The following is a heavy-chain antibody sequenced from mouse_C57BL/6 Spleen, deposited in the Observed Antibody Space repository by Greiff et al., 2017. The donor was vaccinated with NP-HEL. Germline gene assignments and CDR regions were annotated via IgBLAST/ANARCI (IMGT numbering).Heavy chain of an antibody. CDR1: GFSLTSYG. CDR2: IWSGGST. V-gene: IGHV2-2*01. J-gene: IGHJ2*01. CDR3: ARKLFDY. Sequence: VQLQQSGPGLVQPSQSLSITCTVSGFSLTSYGVHWVRQSPGKGLEWLGVIWSGGSTDYNAAFIFRLSISKDNSKSQVFFKMNSLQADDTAIYYCARKLFDYWGQGTTLTVSS.